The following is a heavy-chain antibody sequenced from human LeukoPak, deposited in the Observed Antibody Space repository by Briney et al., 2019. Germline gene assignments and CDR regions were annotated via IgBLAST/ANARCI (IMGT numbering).Heavy chain of an antibody. V-gene: IGHV1-46*01. CDR1: GGTFSSHA. CDR2: INPSGGST. J-gene: IGHJ5*02. CDR3: ARDAAAAGTGYWFDP. Sequence: ASVKVSCKASGGTFSSHAISWVRQAPGQGLEWMGIINPSGGSTSYAQKFQGRVTMTRDTSTSTVYMELSSLRSEDTAVYYCARDAAAAGTGYWFDPWGQGTLVTVSS. D-gene: IGHD6-13*01.